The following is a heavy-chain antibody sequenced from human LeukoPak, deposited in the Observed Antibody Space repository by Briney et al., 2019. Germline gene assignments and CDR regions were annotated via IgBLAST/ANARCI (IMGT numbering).Heavy chain of an antibody. CDR2: IHYDGGNE. Sequence: GGSLRLSCAASGFTFSTYGMHWVRQAPGKGLEWVAFIHYDGGNEYNGDSVKGRFTISRDNSKNTLYLQMNSLRPEDTAVYYCAKYYDILTGSALVWTDAFDIWGQGTMVTVSS. J-gene: IGHJ3*02. D-gene: IGHD3-9*01. CDR3: AKYYDILTGSALVWTDAFDI. V-gene: IGHV3-30*02. CDR1: GFTFSTYG.